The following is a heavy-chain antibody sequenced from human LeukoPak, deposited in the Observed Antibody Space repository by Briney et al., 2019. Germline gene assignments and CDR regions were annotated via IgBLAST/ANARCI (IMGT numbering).Heavy chain of an antibody. J-gene: IGHJ4*02. CDR3: AREGVVGAYGHFDY. Sequence: SETLSLTCAVYGGSFSGYYWSWIRQPRGKGLEWIGEINHSGSTNYNPSLKSRVTISVDTSKNQFSLKLSSVTAADTAVYYCAREGVVGAYGHFDYWGQGTLVTVSS. CDR2: INHSGST. V-gene: IGHV4-34*01. CDR1: GGSFSGYY. D-gene: IGHD2-15*01.